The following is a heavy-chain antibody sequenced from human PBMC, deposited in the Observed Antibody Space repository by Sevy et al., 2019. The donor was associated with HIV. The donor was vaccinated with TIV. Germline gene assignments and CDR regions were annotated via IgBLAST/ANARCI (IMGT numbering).Heavy chain of an antibody. Sequence: SENLSLTCTVSGGSVSSGSYYWSWIRQPPGKGLEWIGYIYYSGRTNYNTSLKSRVTISLDTSKNQFSLKLSSVTAADTAVYYCARDLRFLEWSYGMDVWGQGTTVTVSS. J-gene: IGHJ6*02. D-gene: IGHD3-3*01. V-gene: IGHV4-61*01. CDR1: GGSVSSGSYY. CDR2: IYYSGRT. CDR3: ARDLRFLEWSYGMDV.